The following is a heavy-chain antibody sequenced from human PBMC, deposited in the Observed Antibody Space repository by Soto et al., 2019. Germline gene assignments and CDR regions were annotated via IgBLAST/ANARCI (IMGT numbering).Heavy chain of an antibody. V-gene: IGHV5-51*01. J-gene: IGHJ5*02. CDR3: ARFDTYYFGSGSTASNWFDP. CDR1: GYSFTNYW. Sequence: GESLKISCKGSGYSFTNYWIGWVRQVPGRGLEWMGIIYPGDSDTRYTPSFQGQVTISAVKSISTAYLQWSSLKASDTAVYYCARFDTYYFGSGSTASNWFDPWGQGTLVTVSS. CDR2: IYPGDSDT. D-gene: IGHD3-10*01.